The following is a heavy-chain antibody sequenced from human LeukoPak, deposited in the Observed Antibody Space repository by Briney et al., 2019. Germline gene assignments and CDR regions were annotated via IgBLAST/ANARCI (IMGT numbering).Heavy chain of an antibody. CDR1: GFTFSSYA. D-gene: IGHD6-25*01. CDR2: ISESSGNT. Sequence: GASLRLSCAASGFTFSSYAMNWVRQAPGKGLERVSRISESSGNTYYADSVKGRFTTSRDNSKNTLYLQMNSLRAEDTAVYYCAKGLIPGRLRFGVDVWGQGTTVTVSS. V-gene: IGHV3-23*01. J-gene: IGHJ6*02. CDR3: AKGLIPGRLRFGVDV.